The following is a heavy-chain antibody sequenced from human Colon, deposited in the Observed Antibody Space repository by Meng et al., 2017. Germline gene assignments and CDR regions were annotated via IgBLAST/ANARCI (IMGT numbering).Heavy chain of an antibody. Sequence: GGSLRLSCATSGYVFSDFAMHWVRRAPGRGLEWVAFISYDGTNEYYADFAKGRFTVSRDQFMNTLYLQMNSLRAEDTAVYYCARESVYGSVHYPYGYWGQG. CDR2: ISYDGTNE. CDR3: ARESVYGSVHYPYGY. V-gene: IGHV3-30*04. J-gene: IGHJ4*01. D-gene: IGHD2-8*01. CDR1: GYVFSDFA.